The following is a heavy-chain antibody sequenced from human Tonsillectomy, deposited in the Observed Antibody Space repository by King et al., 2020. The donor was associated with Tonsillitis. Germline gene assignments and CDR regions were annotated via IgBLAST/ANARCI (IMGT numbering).Heavy chain of an antibody. V-gene: IGHV3-7*04. CDR1: GFTFSRYW. CDR3: ARDRAGIDY. D-gene: IGHD1-14*01. CDR2: IKPDGIEK. J-gene: IGHJ4*02. Sequence: VQLVESGGGLVQPGGSLRLSCAASGFTFSRYWMSWVRQAPGKGRELVANIKPDGIEKYYVDSVKGRFTISRDNAKNSLYLQMNSLRAEDTAVYYCARDRAGIDYWGQGTLVTVSS.